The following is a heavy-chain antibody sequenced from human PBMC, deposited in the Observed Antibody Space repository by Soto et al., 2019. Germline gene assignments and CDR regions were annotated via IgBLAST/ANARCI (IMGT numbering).Heavy chain of an antibody. CDR1: GGSISSGGYY. Sequence: SETLSLTCTVSGGSISSGGYYWSWIHQHPGKGLEWIGYIYYSGSTYYNPSLKSRVTISVDTSKNQFSLKLSSVTAADTAVYYCARASPKEYSSSYQPSDWFDPWGQGTLVTVSS. CDR3: ARASPKEYSSSYQPSDWFDP. J-gene: IGHJ5*02. D-gene: IGHD6-6*01. V-gene: IGHV4-31*03. CDR2: IYYSGST.